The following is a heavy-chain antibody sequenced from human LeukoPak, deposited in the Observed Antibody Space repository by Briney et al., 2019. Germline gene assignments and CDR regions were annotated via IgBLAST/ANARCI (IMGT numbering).Heavy chain of an antibody. CDR3: ARSYCGGDCHASGGVDF. CDR2: IYKSGRT. D-gene: IGHD2-21*02. CDR1: AGSISITNYY. J-gene: IGHJ4*02. V-gene: IGHV4-39*01. Sequence: SETLSLTFFVSAGSISITNYYCGWIRPPPGKGLEWIGTIYKSGRTYYNPSLSSPLTISVDTSKSQFSLKLPSVTAADAAGYYCARSYCGGDCHASGGVDFWGQGSLVTVSS.